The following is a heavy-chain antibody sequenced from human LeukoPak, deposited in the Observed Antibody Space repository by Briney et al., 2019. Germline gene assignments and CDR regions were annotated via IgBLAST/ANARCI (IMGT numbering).Heavy chain of an antibody. CDR1: GLEFNGYS. D-gene: IGHD1-26*01. CDR3: ARGGGGSYFFDY. V-gene: IGHV3-48*04. CDR2: ISSSSSVV. Sequence: GGSLRLSCATSGLEFNGYSMNWVRQAPGKGLEWVSYISSSSSVVYYADSVKGRFTISRDNAKNSLFLQMNSLRAEDTAVYYCARGGGGSYFFDYWGQGTLVTVSS. J-gene: IGHJ4*02.